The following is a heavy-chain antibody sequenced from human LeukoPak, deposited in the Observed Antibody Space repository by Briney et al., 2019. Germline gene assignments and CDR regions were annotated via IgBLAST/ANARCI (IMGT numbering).Heavy chain of an antibody. CDR2: INPNSGGT. J-gene: IGHJ2*01. CDR1: GYSFTGYY. D-gene: IGHD5-18*01. Sequence: ASVKVSCTASGYSFTGYYMHWVRQAPGRGLEWMGWINPNSGGTNYAQKFQGRVTMTRDTSISTAYMELSRLRSDDTAVYYCARGDTGMAYWYFDLWGRGTLVTVSS. CDR3: ARGDTGMAYWYFDL. V-gene: IGHV1-2*02.